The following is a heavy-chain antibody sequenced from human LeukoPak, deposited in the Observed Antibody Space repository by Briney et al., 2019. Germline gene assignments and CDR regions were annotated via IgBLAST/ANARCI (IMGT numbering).Heavy chain of an antibody. Sequence: ASVTVSCKASGYTFTSYDINWVRQATGQGLEWMGWMNPNSGNTGYAQKFQGRVTMTRNTSISTAYMELSSLRSEDTAVDYCARGVGVGGSFDYWGQGTLVTVSS. CDR2: MNPNSGNT. V-gene: IGHV1-8*01. J-gene: IGHJ4*02. D-gene: IGHD1-26*01. CDR1: GYTFTSYD. CDR3: ARGVGVGGSFDY.